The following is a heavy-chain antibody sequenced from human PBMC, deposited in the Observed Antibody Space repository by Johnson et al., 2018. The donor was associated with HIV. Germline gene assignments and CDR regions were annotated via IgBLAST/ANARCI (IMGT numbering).Heavy chain of an antibody. D-gene: IGHD5-18*01. CDR3: AKGRYGGAFDI. CDR1: GFTFSNYG. J-gene: IGHJ3*02. Sequence: QVQLVESGGGVVQPGGSLRLSCAASGFTFSNYGMHWVRQAPGKGLEWVAFISNDGNNRYYTDSVKGRSTISRDNSKDMLYLQMNSLRAEDMAVYYCAKGRYGGAFDIWGQGTMVTVSS. V-gene: IGHV3-30*02. CDR2: ISNDGNNR.